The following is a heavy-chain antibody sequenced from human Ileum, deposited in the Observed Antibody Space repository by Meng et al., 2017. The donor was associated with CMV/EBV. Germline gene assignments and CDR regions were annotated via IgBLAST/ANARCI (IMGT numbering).Heavy chain of an antibody. V-gene: IGHV3-30-3*01. Sequence: GESLKISCAASGFTFSSYAMHWVRQAPGKGLEWVAVISYDGSNKYYADSVKGRFTISRDNSKNTLYLQMNSLRAEDTAVYYCARELYDFWSGYFNPIDYWGRGTLVTVSS. CDR1: GFTFSSYA. CDR2: ISYDGSNK. J-gene: IGHJ4*02. D-gene: IGHD3-3*01. CDR3: ARELYDFWSGYFNPIDY.